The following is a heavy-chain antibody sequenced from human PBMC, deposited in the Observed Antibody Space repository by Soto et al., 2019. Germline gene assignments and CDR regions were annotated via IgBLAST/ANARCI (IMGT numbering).Heavy chain of an antibody. V-gene: IGHV3-23*01. CDR1: GFTFSSYA. CDR3: AKDLARDEPYGGNSWGYFDY. CDR2: ISGSGGST. Sequence: GGSLRLSCAASGFTFSSYAMSWVRQAPGKGLEWVSAISGSGGSTYYADSVKGRFTISRDNSKNTLYLQMNSLRAEDTAVYYCAKDLARDEPYGGNSWGYFDYWGQGTLVTVSS. J-gene: IGHJ4*02. D-gene: IGHD2-21*02.